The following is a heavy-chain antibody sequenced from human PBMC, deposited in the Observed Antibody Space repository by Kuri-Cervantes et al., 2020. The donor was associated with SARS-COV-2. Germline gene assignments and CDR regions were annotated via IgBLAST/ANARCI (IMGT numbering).Heavy chain of an antibody. CDR3: ARVSGSGSNWAWYFDL. CDR1: GGSISSAGHE. D-gene: IGHD1-26*01. CDR2: IYYRGRT. V-gene: IGHV4-31*03. Sequence: SETLSLTCTVSGGSISSAGHEWSWIRQHPGKGLEWIVYIYYRGRTYNNPSLKSRVTISVDTSKNQFSLKLSSVTAADTAVYHCARVSGSGSNWAWYFDLWGRGTLVTVSS. J-gene: IGHJ2*01.